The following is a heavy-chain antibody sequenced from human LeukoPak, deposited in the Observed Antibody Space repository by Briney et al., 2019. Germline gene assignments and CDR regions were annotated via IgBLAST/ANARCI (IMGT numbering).Heavy chain of an antibody. CDR1: GYTFTSYY. D-gene: IGHD6-19*01. J-gene: IGHJ6*02. CDR3: ARAALEQWVVHYYYYYGKDV. Sequence: ASVKVSCKASGYTFTSYYMHWVRQAPGQGLEWMGIINPSGGSTSYAQKFQGRVTMTRDTSTSTVYMELSSLRSEDTAVYYCARAALEQWVVHYYYYYGKDVWGQGTTVTVSS. CDR2: INPSGGST. V-gene: IGHV1-46*01.